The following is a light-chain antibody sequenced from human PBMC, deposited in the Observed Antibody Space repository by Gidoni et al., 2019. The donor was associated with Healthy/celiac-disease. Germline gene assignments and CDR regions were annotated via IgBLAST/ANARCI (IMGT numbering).Light chain of an antibody. CDR3: QQSYSTPYT. CDR2: AAS. J-gene: IGKJ2*01. V-gene: IGKV1-39*01. CDR1: QSISSY. Sequence: DIQMTQSPSSLSASVGDRVTITCRASQSISSYLNWYQQKPGKAPKLLIYAASSLQSGVPSRFSGSGSGTDFTLTISSLQPEDFATYYSQQSYSTPYTFXXXTKLEIK.